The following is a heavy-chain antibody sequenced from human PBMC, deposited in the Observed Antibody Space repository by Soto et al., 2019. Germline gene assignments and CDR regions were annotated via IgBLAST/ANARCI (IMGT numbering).Heavy chain of an antibody. CDR3: ARPHSAAFAWAAES. CDR1: GFSVSSNY. D-gene: IGHD1-26*01. CDR2: VSDVERA. J-gene: IGHJ5*02. V-gene: IGHV3-53*01. Sequence: EVRLVESEGGLIQPGGSLRLSCVVSGFSVSSNYMSWVRQAPGKGLAWVTVVSDVERANYADSVKGRFTVSRDISKRTVFLQMNSLRAEDTAVYYCARPHSAAFAWAAESWGQGTLVIVSS.